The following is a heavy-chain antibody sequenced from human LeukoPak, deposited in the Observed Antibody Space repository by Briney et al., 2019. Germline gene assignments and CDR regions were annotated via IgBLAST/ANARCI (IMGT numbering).Heavy chain of an antibody. CDR2: INPNSGGT. CDR3: ARDIYSSTFDY. D-gene: IGHD6-13*01. CDR1: GYTFTDYY. V-gene: IGHV1-2*02. Sequence: ASVTVSCKASGYTFTDYYMHWVRQAPGQGPEWMGWINPNSGGTNYAQKFQGRVTMTRDTSISTAYMELSRLRSDDTAVYYCARDIYSSTFDYWGQGTLVTVSS. J-gene: IGHJ4*02.